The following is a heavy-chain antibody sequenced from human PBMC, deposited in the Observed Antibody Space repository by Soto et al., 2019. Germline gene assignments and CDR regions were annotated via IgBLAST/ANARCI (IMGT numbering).Heavy chain of an antibody. Sequence: EVQLVESGGGLVQPGGSLRVFCAASGFTFSRHWMSRVRQAPGKGLEWVANIKEDGSATYYMDSVRGRFTIARDNARNSMYLQMNSLRAEDTAVYYCAKIDYGDYVPIDYWGQGTLVTVSS. J-gene: IGHJ4*02. CDR1: GFTFSRHW. D-gene: IGHD4-17*01. CDR3: AKIDYGDYVPIDY. V-gene: IGHV3-7*05. CDR2: IKEDGSAT.